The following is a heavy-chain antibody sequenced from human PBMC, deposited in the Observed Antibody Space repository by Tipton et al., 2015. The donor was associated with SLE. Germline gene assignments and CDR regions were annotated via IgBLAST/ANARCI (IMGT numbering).Heavy chain of an antibody. Sequence: TLSLTCTVSGGSINSSSYYWGWIRQPPGKGLEWIGSIYYSGRTYYNPSLKSRVTISVDTSNNQFSLNLNSVTAADTAVYYCARDHYGYNYYDVDVWGRGTTVTVSS. J-gene: IGHJ6*04. CDR3: ARDHYGYNYYDVDV. CDR1: GGSINSSSYY. V-gene: IGHV4-39*07. D-gene: IGHD3-10*01. CDR2: IYYSGRT.